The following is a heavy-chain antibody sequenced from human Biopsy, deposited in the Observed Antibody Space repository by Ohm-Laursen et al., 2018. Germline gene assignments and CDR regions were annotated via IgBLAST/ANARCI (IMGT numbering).Heavy chain of an antibody. Sequence: SLRLSCAAFGFSFSSYWMHWVRQGPGKGLVWVSRINIDGSTTRYADSVKGRFTISRDNAKNTLYLQMNSLGVEDTAVYYCVKGTQLLEDWGQGTQVTVSS. CDR2: INIDGSTT. CDR3: VKGTQLLED. CDR1: GFSFSSYW. D-gene: IGHD3-10*01. J-gene: IGHJ4*02. V-gene: IGHV3-74*01.